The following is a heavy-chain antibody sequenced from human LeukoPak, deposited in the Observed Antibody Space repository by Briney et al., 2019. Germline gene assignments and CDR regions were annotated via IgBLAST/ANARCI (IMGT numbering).Heavy chain of an antibody. J-gene: IGHJ4*02. D-gene: IGHD6-19*01. V-gene: IGHV4-39*01. CDR2: IYDSGST. CDR1: DCSISSDNYY. Sequence: SETLSLTCTVSDCSISSDNYYWGWIRQPPGWGLEWIASIYDSGSTQYNPTLRSRVPISVDTSKIQFTLKLSSVTAPDTAVYYRARMALADYFDYWGQGSLVTVSS. CDR3: ARMALADYFDY.